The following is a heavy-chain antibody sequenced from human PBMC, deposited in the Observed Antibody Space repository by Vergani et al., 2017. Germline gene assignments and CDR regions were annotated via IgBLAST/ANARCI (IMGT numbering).Heavy chain of an antibody. Sequence: EVQLVESGGGLVQPGRSLRLSCAASGFTFDDYAMHWVRQAPGKGLEWVSGISWNSGSLGYADSVEGRFTISRDNAKNSLYLQMNSLRAEDTAVYYCARGTTVSWFDPWGQGTLVTVSS. CDR3: ARGTTVSWFDP. CDR1: GFTFDDYA. CDR2: ISWNSGSL. V-gene: IGHV3-9*01. D-gene: IGHD4-11*01. J-gene: IGHJ5*02.